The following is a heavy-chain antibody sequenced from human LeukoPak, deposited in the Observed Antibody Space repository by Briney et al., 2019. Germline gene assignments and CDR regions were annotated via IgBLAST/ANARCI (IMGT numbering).Heavy chain of an antibody. CDR1: GGSFSGYY. CDR3: ARVYYYDSSGYHYYFDY. D-gene: IGHD3-22*01. J-gene: IGHJ4*02. CDR2: INHSGST. V-gene: IGHV4-34*01. Sequence: SETLSLTCAVYGGSFSGYYWSWIRQPPGKGLEWIWEINHSGSTNYNPSLKSRVTISVDTSKNQFSLKLSSVTAADTAVYYCARVYYYDSSGYHYYFDYWGQGTLVTVSS.